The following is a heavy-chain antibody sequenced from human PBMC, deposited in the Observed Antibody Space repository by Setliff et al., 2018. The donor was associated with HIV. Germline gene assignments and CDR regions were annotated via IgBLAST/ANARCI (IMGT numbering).Heavy chain of an antibody. J-gene: IGHJ4*02. CDR2: INPAGGNS. D-gene: IGHD2-2*01. V-gene: IGHV1-46*01. CDR1: GYTFAGYY. Sequence: ASVKVSCKASGYTFAGYYIRWVRQAPGQGLEWMGVINPAGGNSHYAQKFQGRVTVTRDASTSTVYMDLSSLRSDDTAVYFCARVYCSIASCYDEYYFDYWGQGTLVTVSS. CDR3: ARVYCSIASCYDEYYFDY.